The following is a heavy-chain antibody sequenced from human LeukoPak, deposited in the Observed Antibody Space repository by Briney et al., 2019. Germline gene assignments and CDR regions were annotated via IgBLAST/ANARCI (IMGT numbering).Heavy chain of an antibody. Sequence: PGGSLRVSCAASGFTFNNDWMHCVRQAPGKGLVWVSYVNNDGSSTSYADSVKGRFIISRDNAKDTLYLQMKSLRAEDTAVYYCARDRGKMATINFLDHWGQGTLVTVSS. V-gene: IGHV3-74*01. J-gene: IGHJ4*02. CDR3: ARDRGKMATINFLDH. CDR2: VNNDGSST. D-gene: IGHD5-24*01. CDR1: GFTFNNDW.